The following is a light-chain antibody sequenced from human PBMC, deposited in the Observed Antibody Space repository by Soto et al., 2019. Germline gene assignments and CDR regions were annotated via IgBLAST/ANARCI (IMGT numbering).Light chain of an antibody. Sequence: QSALTQPASVSGSPGQSITISCTGASSDVGDYSYVSWYQHHPGQAPELLIYEVSNRPSGVSHRFSGSKSGNTASLTISGLQAEDEADYYCCSFTSISTGVLFSGGTKLTVL. CDR3: CSFTSISTGVL. CDR2: EVS. CDR1: SSDVGDYSY. J-gene: IGLJ2*01. V-gene: IGLV2-14*01.